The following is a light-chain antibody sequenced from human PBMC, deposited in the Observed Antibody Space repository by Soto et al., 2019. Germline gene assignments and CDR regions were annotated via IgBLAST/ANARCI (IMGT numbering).Light chain of an antibody. CDR1: SSDVGTSNY. CDR3: SSYTSSSTVV. Sequence: QSALTQPASVSGSPGQSITISCPGTSSDVGTSNYFSWYQQHPGKAPKLMIYDVSSRPSGVSNRFAGSKSGNTASLTISGLQAEDDADYYCSSYTSSSTVVFGGGTKLTVL. CDR2: DVS. J-gene: IGLJ2*01. V-gene: IGLV2-14*01.